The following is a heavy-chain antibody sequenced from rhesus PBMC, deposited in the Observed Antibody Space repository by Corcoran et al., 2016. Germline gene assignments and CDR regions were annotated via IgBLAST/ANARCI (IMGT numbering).Heavy chain of an antibody. D-gene: IGHD4-29*01. V-gene: IGHV5-43*01. CDR3: ARTPLRWIDY. CDR2: IYPGDSDT. Sequence: EVQLVQSGAEVKRPGESLRISCKTSGYSFTGSWISWVRQMPGKGLEWMGSIYPGDSDTRYNPSFQGHVTISADKSISTTYLQWSSLKASDTATYYCARTPLRWIDYWGQGVLVTVSS. J-gene: IGHJ4*01. CDR1: GYSFTGSW.